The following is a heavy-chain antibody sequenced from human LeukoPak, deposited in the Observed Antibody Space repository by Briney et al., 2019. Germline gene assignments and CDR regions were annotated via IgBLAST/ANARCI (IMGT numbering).Heavy chain of an antibody. CDR1: GFTFSSYG. CDR2: ISYDGSNK. CDR3: AKSARPLHYYYYGMDV. J-gene: IGHJ6*02. Sequence: GGSLRLSCAASGFTFSSYGMYWVRQAPGKGLEWVAVISYDGSNKYYADSVKGRFTISRDNSKNTLYLQMNSLRAEDTAVYYCAKSARPLHYYYYGMDVWGQGTTVTVSS. D-gene: IGHD2-15*01. V-gene: IGHV3-30*18.